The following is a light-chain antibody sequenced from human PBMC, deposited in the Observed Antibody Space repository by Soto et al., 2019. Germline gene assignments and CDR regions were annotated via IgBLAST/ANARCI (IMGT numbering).Light chain of an antibody. J-gene: IGLJ3*02. V-gene: IGLV2-23*01. Sequence: QSVLTHPASVSGSPGQSITISCTGTSSDIGRYDFVSWYQQYPGKAPKVIIYEGTKRPSGVSSRFSGSKSGNTASLTISGLQAEDEADYYCCSYAVSSTLWVFGGGTKLTVL. CDR2: EGT. CDR1: SSDIGRYDF. CDR3: CSYAVSSTLWV.